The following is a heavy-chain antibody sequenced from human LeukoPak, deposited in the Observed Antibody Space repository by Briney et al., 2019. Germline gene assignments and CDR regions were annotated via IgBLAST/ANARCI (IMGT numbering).Heavy chain of an antibody. CDR1: GYTFTSYG. Sequence: ASVKVSCKASGYTFTSYGISWVRQAPGQGLEWMGWISAYNGNTNYAQKLQGRVTMTTDTSTSTAYMELRSLRSDDTAVYYCERDGGSCWIPRARWVGGYWGQGTLVTVSS. J-gene: IGHJ4*02. V-gene: IGHV1-18*01. CDR2: ISAYNGNT. D-gene: IGHD2-15*01. CDR3: ERDGGSCWIPRARWVGGY.